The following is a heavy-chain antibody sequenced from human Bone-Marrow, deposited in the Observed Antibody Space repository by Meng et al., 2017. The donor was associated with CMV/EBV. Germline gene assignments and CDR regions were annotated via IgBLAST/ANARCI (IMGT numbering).Heavy chain of an antibody. V-gene: IGHV5-51*01. CDR2: IYPGDSDT. CDR1: GYSFTSYW. Sequence: GESLKISWKGSGYSFTSYWIGWVRQMPGKGLEWMGIIYPGDSDTRYSPSFQGQVTISADKSISTAYLQWSSLKASDTAMYYCARRVRRPITMIEEGAYFDYWGQGTLVTVSS. CDR3: ARRVRRPITMIEEGAYFDY. D-gene: IGHD3-22*01. J-gene: IGHJ4*02.